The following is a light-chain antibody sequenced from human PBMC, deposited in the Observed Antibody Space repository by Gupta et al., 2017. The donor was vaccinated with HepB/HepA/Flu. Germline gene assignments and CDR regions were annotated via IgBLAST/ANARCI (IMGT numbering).Light chain of an antibody. J-gene: IGKJ1*01. Sequence: EIVMTQSPATLSVSPGERATLSCRASQSVSSNLAWYQQKPGQAPRLLVYGASTRDTGIPARFSGSGCGKEFTITISSRQSEDFAGYYCQQDNNWPPWTFGQGTKVEIK. CDR3: QQDNNWPPWT. CDR1: QSVSSN. V-gene: IGKV3-15*01. CDR2: GAS.